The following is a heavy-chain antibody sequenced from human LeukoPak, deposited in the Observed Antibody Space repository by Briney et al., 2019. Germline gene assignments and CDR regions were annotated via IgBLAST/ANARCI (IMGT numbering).Heavy chain of an antibody. D-gene: IGHD3-3*01. CDR1: GGSISSSSYY. CDR2: IYYSGST. V-gene: IGHV4-39*07. Sequence: SETLSLTCTVSGGSISSSSYYWGWIRQPPGKGLEWIGSIYYSGSTYYNPSLKSRVTISVDTSKNQFSLKLSSVTAADTAVYYCARDRSPYDFWSGYYLGYFDYWGQGTLVTVSS. J-gene: IGHJ4*02. CDR3: ARDRSPYDFWSGYYLGYFDY.